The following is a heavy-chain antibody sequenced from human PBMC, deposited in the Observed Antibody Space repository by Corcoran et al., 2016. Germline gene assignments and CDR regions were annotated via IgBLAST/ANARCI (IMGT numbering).Heavy chain of an antibody. CDR1: GYTFTGYY. CDR2: INPNSGGT. J-gene: IGHJ6*02. D-gene: IGHD6-19*01. V-gene: IGHV1-2*02. CDR3: ARDPVAQWLGYYYYYGMDV. Sequence: QVQLVQSGAEVKKPGASVKVSCKASGYTFTGYYMHWVRQAPGQGLEWMGWINPNSGGTNYAQKFQGRVTMTRDTSISTAYMELSRLRSDDTAVYDCARDPVAQWLGYYYYYGMDVWGQGTTVTVSS.